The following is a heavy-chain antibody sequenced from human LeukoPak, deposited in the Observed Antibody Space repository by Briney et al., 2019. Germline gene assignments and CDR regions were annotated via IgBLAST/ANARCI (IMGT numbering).Heavy chain of an antibody. CDR2: IYYSGST. CDR3: ARFGSSLWFDP. D-gene: IGHD6-13*01. Sequence: PSETLSLTCTVSGGSISSYYWSWIRQPPGKGLEWIGYIYYSGSTNYNPSLKSRVTISVDTSKNQFSLKLSSVTAADTAVYYCARFGSSLWFDPWGQGTLVTVSS. CDR1: GGSISSYY. J-gene: IGHJ5*02. V-gene: IGHV4-59*01.